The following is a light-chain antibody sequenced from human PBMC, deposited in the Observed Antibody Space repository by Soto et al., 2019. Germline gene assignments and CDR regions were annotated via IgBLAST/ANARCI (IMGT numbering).Light chain of an antibody. CDR3: QQHDDSPGT. CDR2: GAS. CDR1: QSISSSY. V-gene: IGKV3-20*01. J-gene: IGKJ1*01. Sequence: IVLTQSPGTLSLSPGERATLSCRASQSISSSYLAWYQQKPGQAPRLLIYGASNRATAIPDRFSGSGSGTDFTLTISRLEPEDFAVYYCQQHDDSPGTFGQGTKVDIK.